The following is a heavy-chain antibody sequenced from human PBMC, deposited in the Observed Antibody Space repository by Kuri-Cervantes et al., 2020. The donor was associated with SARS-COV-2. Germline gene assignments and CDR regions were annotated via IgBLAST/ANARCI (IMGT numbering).Heavy chain of an antibody. CDR2: IYYSGST. V-gene: IGHV4-61*01. CDR3: ARGTNIAAAGTLDY. J-gene: IGHJ4*02. Sequence: SETLSLTCTVFGGSVSSGSYYWSWIRQPPGKGLEWIGYIYYSGSTNYNPSLKSRVTISVDTSKNQFSLKLSSVTAADTAVYYCARGTNIAAAGTLDYWGQGTLVTVSS. D-gene: IGHD6-13*01. CDR1: GGSVSSGSYY.